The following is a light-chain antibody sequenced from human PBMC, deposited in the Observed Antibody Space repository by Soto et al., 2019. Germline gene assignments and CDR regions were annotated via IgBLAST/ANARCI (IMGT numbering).Light chain of an antibody. CDR1: DSDIGGHNY. CDR2: EVS. V-gene: IGLV2-14*01. Sequence: QSALTQPVSVSGSPGQSITISCTGTDSDIGGHNYVSWYQQHPGKAPKVMIHEVSNRPSGVSNRFSGSKSGNTASLTISGLQAEDEADYYCSSYTTSTTWVFGGGTKLTVL. J-gene: IGLJ3*02. CDR3: SSYTTSTTWV.